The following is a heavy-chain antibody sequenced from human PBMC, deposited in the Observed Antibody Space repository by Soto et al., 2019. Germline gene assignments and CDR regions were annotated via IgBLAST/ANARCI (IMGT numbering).Heavy chain of an antibody. Sequence: PGGSLRLSCAASGFTFSSYGMHWVRQAPGKGLEWVAVIWYDGSNKYYADSVKGRFTISRDNSKNTLYLQMNSLRAEDTAVYYCARDILTGYPAPLGMDVWGQGTTVTVSS. CDR1: GFTFSSYG. V-gene: IGHV3-33*01. CDR3: ARDILTGYPAPLGMDV. J-gene: IGHJ6*02. CDR2: IWYDGSNK. D-gene: IGHD3-9*01.